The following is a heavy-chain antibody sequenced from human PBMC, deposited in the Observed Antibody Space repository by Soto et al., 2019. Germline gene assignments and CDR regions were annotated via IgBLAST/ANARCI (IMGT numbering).Heavy chain of an antibody. V-gene: IGHV4-4*02. Sequence: SETLSLTCAVSGGSISSSNWWSWVRQPPGKGLEWIGEIYHSGSTNYNPSLKSRVTISVDKSKNQFSLKLSSVTAADTAVYYCARARYSSSWYVLGYWGQGTLVTVSS. CDR2: IYHSGST. D-gene: IGHD6-13*01. J-gene: IGHJ4*02. CDR1: GGSISSSNW. CDR3: ARARYSSSWYVLGY.